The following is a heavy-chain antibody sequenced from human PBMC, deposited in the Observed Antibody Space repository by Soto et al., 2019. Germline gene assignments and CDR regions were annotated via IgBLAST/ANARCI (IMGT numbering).Heavy chain of an antibody. D-gene: IGHD6-6*01. CDR2: IYYSGST. CDR3: ARDRGSIAARRPRYFDY. Sequence: PSETLSLTCTVSGGSISSYYWSWIRQPPGKGLEWIGYIYYSGSTNYNPSLKSRVTISVDTSKNQFSLKLSSVTAAGTAVYYCARDRGSIAARRPRYFDYWGQGTLVTGSS. CDR1: GGSISSYY. J-gene: IGHJ4*02. V-gene: IGHV4-59*01.